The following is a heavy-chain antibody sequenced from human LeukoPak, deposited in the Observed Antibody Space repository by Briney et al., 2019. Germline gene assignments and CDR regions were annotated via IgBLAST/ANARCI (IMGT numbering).Heavy chain of an antibody. J-gene: IGHJ4*02. CDR2: IWYDASNK. CDR1: GFTFSNYG. D-gene: IGHD5-18*01. Sequence: GGSLRLSCAASGFTFSNYGMHWVRQAPGKGLEWVAVIWYDASNKDYADSVKGRYTISRDNSQNTLFLQMNSLRAEDTAVYYCAREHLGYSFADYRGQGTLVTVSS. CDR3: AREHLGYSFADY. V-gene: IGHV3-33*01.